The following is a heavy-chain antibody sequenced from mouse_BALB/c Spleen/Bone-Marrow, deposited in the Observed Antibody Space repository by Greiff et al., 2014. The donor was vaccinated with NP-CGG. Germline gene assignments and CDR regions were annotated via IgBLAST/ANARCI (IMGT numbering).Heavy chain of an antibody. CDR2: ILPGSGST. D-gene: IGHD2-3*01. J-gene: IGHJ4*01. CDR3: ARSDGYYYAMDY. CDR1: GYTFSSYW. Sequence: VKLQESGAELMKPGASVKISCKATGYTFSSYWIEWVKQRPGHGLEWIGEILPGSGSTNYNEKFKGKATFTADTSSNTAYMQLSSMTSEDSAVYYCARSDGYYYAMDYWGQGTSVTVSS. V-gene: IGHV1-9*01.